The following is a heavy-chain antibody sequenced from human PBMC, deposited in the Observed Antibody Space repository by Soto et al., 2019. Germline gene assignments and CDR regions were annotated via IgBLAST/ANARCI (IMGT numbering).Heavy chain of an antibody. CDR3: ARGRPYGMDV. Sequence: EVQLVESGGGLVQPGGSLRVSCAASGFTFGSYWMNWVRQAPGKGLVWVSRIDSDGSSTTYADSVKGRFTTSRDNAKNTLYLQMSSLRVDDTAVDYCARGRPYGMDVWGQGTTVTVSS. CDR1: GFTFGSYW. J-gene: IGHJ6*02. CDR2: IDSDGSST. V-gene: IGHV3-74*01.